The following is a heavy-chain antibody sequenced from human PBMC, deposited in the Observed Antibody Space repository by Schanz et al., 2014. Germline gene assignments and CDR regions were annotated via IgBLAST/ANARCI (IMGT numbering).Heavy chain of an antibody. Sequence: QVQLVDSGGGLVKPGGSLRLSCAASGFAVDNYYMSCVRQAPGRGLEWISYITYNGGTIYYADSVKGRFTISRDNAKNSLYLEMNSLRAEDTAVYYCAKGRFGELSAFDIWGQGTMVTVSS. CDR2: ITYNGGTI. CDR3: AKGRFGELSAFDI. CDR1: GFAVDNYY. J-gene: IGHJ3*02. V-gene: IGHV3-11*01. D-gene: IGHD3-10*01.